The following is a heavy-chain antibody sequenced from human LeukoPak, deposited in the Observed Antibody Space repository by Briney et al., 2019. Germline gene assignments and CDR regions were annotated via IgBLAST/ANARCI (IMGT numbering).Heavy chain of an antibody. CDR1: GFTFSSYW. Sequence: GGSLRLSCAASGFTFSSYWMHWVRQAPGKGLVWVSRINSDGSSTSYADSVKGRFTISRDNAKNTLHLQMNSLRAEDTAVYYCAMGPYYYDSSGYYYWGQGTLVTVSS. V-gene: IGHV3-74*01. CDR3: AMGPYYYDSSGYYY. D-gene: IGHD3-22*01. CDR2: INSDGSST. J-gene: IGHJ4*02.